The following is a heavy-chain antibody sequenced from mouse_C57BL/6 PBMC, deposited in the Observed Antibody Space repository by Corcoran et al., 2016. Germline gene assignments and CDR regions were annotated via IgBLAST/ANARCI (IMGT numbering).Heavy chain of an antibody. Sequence: EIQLQQSGPELVKPGASVKIPCKASGYTFTDYNMDWVKQSHGKSLEWIGDINPNNGGTIYNQKFKGKATLTVDKSSSTAYMELRSLTSEDTAVYYCARPGDGNYPLAYWGQGTLVTVSA. CDR3: ARPGDGNYPLAY. CDR1: GYTFTDYN. V-gene: IGHV1-18*01. CDR2: INPNNGGT. J-gene: IGHJ3*01. D-gene: IGHD2-1*01.